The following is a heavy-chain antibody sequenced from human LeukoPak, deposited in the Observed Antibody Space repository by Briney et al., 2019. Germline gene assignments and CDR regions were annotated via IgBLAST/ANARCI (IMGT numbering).Heavy chain of an antibody. CDR1: GFTVSSNY. J-gene: IGHJ3*02. CDR2: IYSGGTT. Sequence: PGGPLRLSCAASGFTVSSNYMSWVRQAPGKGLEWVSFIYSGGTTYYADSVKGRFTISRDNSKNTLYLQMNSLRAEDTAVYYCARERGGVVGGSLDAFDIWGQGTMVTVSS. CDR3: ARERGGVVGGSLDAFDI. V-gene: IGHV3-53*01. D-gene: IGHD1-26*01.